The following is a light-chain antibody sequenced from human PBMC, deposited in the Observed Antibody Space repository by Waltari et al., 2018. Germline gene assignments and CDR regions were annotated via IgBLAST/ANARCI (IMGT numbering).Light chain of an antibody. CDR1: QRVLYTTNNQNY. CDR3: QQYHSPPQP. CDR2: WAS. Sequence: DIVMTQSPDSLAVSLGERATINCQSSQRVLYTTNNQNYLAWYQQKPGQPPKLLIYWASTRESGVPDRFSGSGSGTNFTLTSSSLQAEDVAVYYCQQYHSPPQPCGGGTKVEIK. J-gene: IGKJ4*01. V-gene: IGKV4-1*01.